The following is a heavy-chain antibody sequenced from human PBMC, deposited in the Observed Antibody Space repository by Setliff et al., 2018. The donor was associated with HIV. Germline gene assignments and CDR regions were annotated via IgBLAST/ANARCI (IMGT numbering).Heavy chain of an antibody. CDR3: ARDRFWSRGSCNEPNWFDP. Sequence: GASVKVSCKASGRNLNTYGISWVRQVPGQGLEWMGGIIPVFNTSKYLQKFQGRVTMTADESTTIVYMEVRSLMSEDAGVYYCARDRFWSRGSCNEPNWFDPWGQGTLVTVSS. J-gene: IGHJ5*02. V-gene: IGHV1-69*13. CDR2: IIPVFNTS. D-gene: IGHD2-15*01. CDR1: GRNLNTYG.